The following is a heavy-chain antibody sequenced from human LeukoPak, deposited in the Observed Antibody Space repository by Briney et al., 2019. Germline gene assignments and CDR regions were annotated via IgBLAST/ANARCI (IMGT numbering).Heavy chain of an antibody. J-gene: IGHJ4*02. V-gene: IGHV4-34*01. CDR3: ARDRITFGGVIEY. D-gene: IGHD3-16*02. CDR1: GGSFSGYY. CDR2: INHSGST. Sequence: SETLSLTCAVYGGSFSGYYWSWIRQPPGKGLEWIGEINHSGSTNYNPSLKSRVIISVDTSKNQFSLKLSSVTAADTAVYYCARDRITFGGVIEYWGQGTQVTVSS.